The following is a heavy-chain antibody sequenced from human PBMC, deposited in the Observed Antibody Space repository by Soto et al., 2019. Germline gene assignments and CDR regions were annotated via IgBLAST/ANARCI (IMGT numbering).Heavy chain of an antibody. J-gene: IGHJ6*02. CDR3: ARDLWGYCGTDCYPLDV. CDR2: LYNTGST. Sequence: SEALSLTCTVSGGSISRYYWSWIRQPPGKGLEWIGYLYNTGSTIYSPSLESRVTISVDTSKNQFSLILNSVTAADTAVYYCARDLWGYCGTDCYPLDVWGPGTTVT. D-gene: IGHD2-21*02. CDR1: GGSISRYY. V-gene: IGHV4-59*01.